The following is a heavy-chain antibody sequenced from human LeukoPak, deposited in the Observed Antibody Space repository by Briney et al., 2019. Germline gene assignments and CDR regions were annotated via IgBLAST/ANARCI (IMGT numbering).Heavy chain of an antibody. CDR1: GGSFSGYY. Sequence: PSETLSLTCAVYGGSFSGYYWSWIRQPPGKGLEWIGEINHSGSTNYNPSLKSRVTISVDTSKNQFSLKVNSVTAADTAVYYCAKHPGTLVIITVTEIDFWGRGTLVTVSS. J-gene: IGHJ4*02. CDR2: INHSGST. D-gene: IGHD1-20*01. V-gene: IGHV4-34*01. CDR3: AKHPGTLVIITVTEIDF.